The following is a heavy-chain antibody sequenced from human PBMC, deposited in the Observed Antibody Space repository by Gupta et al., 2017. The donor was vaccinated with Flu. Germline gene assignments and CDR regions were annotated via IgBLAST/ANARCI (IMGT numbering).Heavy chain of an antibody. D-gene: IGHD2-15*01. CDR1: GFSLSNARMG. CDR2: IFSNDEK. J-gene: IGHJ6*02. V-gene: IGHV2-26*01. CDR3: ARIPDRRWYRYYYYYYGMDV. Sequence: QVTLKESGPVLVKPTETLTLTCTVSGFSLSNARMGVSWIRQPPGKALEWLAHIFSNDEKSYSTSLKSRLTISKDTSKSQVVLTMTNMDPVDTATYYCARIPDRRWYRYYYYYYGMDVWGQGTTVTVSS.